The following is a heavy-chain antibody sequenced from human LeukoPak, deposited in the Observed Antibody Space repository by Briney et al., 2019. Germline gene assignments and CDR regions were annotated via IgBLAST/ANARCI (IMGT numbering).Heavy chain of an antibody. CDR2: ISYDGSNK. CDR3: ARGTTVVWKPPFDP. D-gene: IGHD4-23*01. V-gene: IGHV3-30*03. J-gene: IGHJ5*02. Sequence: GGSLRLSCAASGFSFSSYAMHWVRQAPGKGLEWVALISYDGSNKYYVDSVKGRFTISRDNSKNTLYLQMNSLRAEDTAVFYCARGTTVVWKPPFDPWGQGTLVTVSS. CDR1: GFSFSSYA.